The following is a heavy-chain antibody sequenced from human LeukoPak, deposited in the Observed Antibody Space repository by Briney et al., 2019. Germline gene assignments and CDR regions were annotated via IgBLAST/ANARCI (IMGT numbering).Heavy chain of an antibody. CDR2: IYHSGST. CDR1: GYSISSGYY. CDR3: ARGGYDILTGPMDWFDP. D-gene: IGHD3-9*01. J-gene: IGHJ5*02. V-gene: IGHV4-38-2*01. Sequence: PSETLSLTCAVSGYSISSGYYWGWIRQPPGKGLEWIGSIYHSGSTYYDPSLKSRATISVDTSKNQFSLKLSSVTAADTAVYYCARGGYDILTGPMDWFDPWGQGTLVTVSS.